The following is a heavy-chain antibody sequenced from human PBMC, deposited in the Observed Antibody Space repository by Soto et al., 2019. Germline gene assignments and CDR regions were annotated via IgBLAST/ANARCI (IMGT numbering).Heavy chain of an antibody. CDR2: VESSGRT. Sequence: SETLSLTCTVSGDSIGTTHSYWAWIRQTPGKGLEWIGYVESSGRTEYKPSLASRVTLSLDSSQNQFSLKLRSVTTADRALYFCARGVYGAYLDYWGQGIPVTVSS. J-gene: IGHJ4*02. CDR3: ARGVYGAYLDY. D-gene: IGHD3-10*01. CDR1: GDSIGTTHSY. V-gene: IGHV4-61*05.